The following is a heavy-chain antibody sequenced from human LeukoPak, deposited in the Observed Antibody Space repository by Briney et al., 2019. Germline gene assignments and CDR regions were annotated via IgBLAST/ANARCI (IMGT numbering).Heavy chain of an antibody. J-gene: IGHJ4*02. CDR2: IYYSGST. Sequence: SETLSLTCTVSGGSISSGGYYWGWIRQHPGKGLEWIGNIYYSGSTYYNPSLKSRVIISVDTSKNQFSLKVSSVTAADTAVYYCARDTTLDYWGQGTLVTVSS. D-gene: IGHD1-1*01. CDR3: ARDTTLDY. CDR1: GGSISSGGYY. V-gene: IGHV4-31*03.